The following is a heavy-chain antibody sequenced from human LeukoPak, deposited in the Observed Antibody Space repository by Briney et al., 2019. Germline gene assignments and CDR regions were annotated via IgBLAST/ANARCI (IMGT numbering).Heavy chain of an antibody. D-gene: IGHD1-26*01. V-gene: IGHV1-2*02. J-gene: IGHJ4*02. Sequence: ASVTVSCKASGYTCTGDCMEWVRQAPGQGLEWMGWINPNSGGTNYAQKFQGRVTMTRDTSISTAYMELSRLRSDDTAVYYCARVLGATLNGNYWGQGTLVTVSS. CDR3: ARVLGATLNGNY. CDR1: GYTCTGDC. CDR2: INPNSGGT.